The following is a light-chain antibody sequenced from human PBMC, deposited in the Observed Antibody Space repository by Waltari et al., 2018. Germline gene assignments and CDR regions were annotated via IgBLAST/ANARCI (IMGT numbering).Light chain of an antibody. Sequence: QSALTQPASVSGSPGQSIAISCPGTSSDIGGHIHVSWYQQHPGKAPKIIIYNVHNRPSGVSDRFSGSTSGNTASLTISGLQAEDEADYYCGSYRSGSTLVFGGGTRLTVL. CDR3: GSYRSGSTLV. CDR2: NVH. V-gene: IGLV2-14*03. J-gene: IGLJ2*01. CDR1: SSDIGGHIH.